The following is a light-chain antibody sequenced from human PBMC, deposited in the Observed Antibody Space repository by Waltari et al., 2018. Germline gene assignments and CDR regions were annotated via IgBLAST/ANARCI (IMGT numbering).Light chain of an antibody. CDR3: QQTLRPPLT. V-gene: IGKV1-39*01. Sequence: DIQMTHSPSSLSASVGDRVTITCRASHSVSTSLSWYKQKPGKAPEVLIYAASSLQSVVPSRLSGSRSGPSFSPTIGSLRPRDAATYFCQQTLRPPLTSGGESKVDVK. CDR2: AAS. CDR1: HSVSTS. J-gene: IGKJ4*01.